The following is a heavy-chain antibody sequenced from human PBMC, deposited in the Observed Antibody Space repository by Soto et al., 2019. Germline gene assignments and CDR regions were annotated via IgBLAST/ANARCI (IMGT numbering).Heavy chain of an antibody. V-gene: IGHV4-31*03. D-gene: IGHD2-2*01. Sequence: QVQLQESGPGLVKPSQTLSLTCTVSGGSIDSDGSYWSWIRQSPGEGLEWLGYIYYSGTTYYNPAPTSRVSISVDTSKNQLSLKLSSVTAADPALSYCASGNCFSSSCSYLALWGRGTLVTVS. CDR3: ASGNCFSSSCSYLAL. CDR1: GGSIDSDGSY. CDR2: IYYSGTT. J-gene: IGHJ2*01.